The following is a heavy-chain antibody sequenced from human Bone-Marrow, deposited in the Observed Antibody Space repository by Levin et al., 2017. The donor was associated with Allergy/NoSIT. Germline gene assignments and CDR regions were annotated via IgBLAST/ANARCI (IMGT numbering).Heavy chain of an antibody. CDR3: ARGGASLGWDFFDY. J-gene: IGHJ4*02. Sequence: PSETLSLTCTVSGGSISSYYWSWIRQPPGKGLEWIGYIYYSGSTNYNPSLKSRVTISVDTSKNQFSLKLSSVTAADTAVYYCARGGASLGWDFFDYWGQGTLVTVSS. CDR2: IYYSGST. CDR1: GGSISSYY. D-gene: IGHD1-26*01. V-gene: IGHV4-59*01.